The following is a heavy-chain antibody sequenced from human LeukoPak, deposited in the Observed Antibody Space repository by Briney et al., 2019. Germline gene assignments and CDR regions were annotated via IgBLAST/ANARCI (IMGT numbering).Heavy chain of an antibody. Sequence: GGSLRLSCAASGFTFSSYWMSWVRQAPGKGLEWVANIKQDGSEKYYVDSVKGRFTISRDNAKNTLYLQMNSLRAEDTAVYYCAKAQNGITGTAPIDYWGQGTLVTVSS. J-gene: IGHJ4*02. CDR2: IKQDGSEK. D-gene: IGHD1-20*01. V-gene: IGHV3-7*03. CDR3: AKAQNGITGTAPIDY. CDR1: GFTFSSYW.